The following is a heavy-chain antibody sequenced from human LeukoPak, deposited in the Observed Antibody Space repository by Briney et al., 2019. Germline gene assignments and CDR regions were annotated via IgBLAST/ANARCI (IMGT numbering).Heavy chain of an antibody. D-gene: IGHD2-15*01. V-gene: IGHV1-46*01. CDR2: INPSGGGT. J-gene: IGHJ4*02. CDR1: GYTFTSFH. CDR3: ARAPHSPAGDNFDY. Sequence: GASVKVSCKASGYTFTSFHMHWVRQAPGQGLEWMGIINPSGGGTSYPQKFQGRVTMTRDTSTSTVYMELSSLRSEDTAVYYCARAPHSPAGDNFDYWGQGTLVTVSS.